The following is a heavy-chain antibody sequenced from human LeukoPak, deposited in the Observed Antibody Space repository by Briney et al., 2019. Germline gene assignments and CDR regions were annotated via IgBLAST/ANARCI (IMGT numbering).Heavy chain of an antibody. V-gene: IGHV3-74*01. CDR2: IDSYGST. CDR3: ARDPGDGYNR. CDR1: GFTFSSYW. Sequence: GGSLRLSCAASGFTFSSYWIHWVRQAPGKGLVWVSRIDSYGSTSYADSVKGRFTISRDNAKNSLYLQMNSLRAEDTAVYYCARDPGDGYNRWGQGTLVTVSS. J-gene: IGHJ4*02. D-gene: IGHD5-24*01.